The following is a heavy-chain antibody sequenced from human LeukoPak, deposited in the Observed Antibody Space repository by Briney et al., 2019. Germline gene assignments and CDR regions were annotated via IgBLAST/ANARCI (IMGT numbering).Heavy chain of an antibody. Sequence: GGSLRLSCAASGFTFSRYGMHWVRQAPGKGLEWVAGISYDGNNKYFADSVKGRFTISRDNSENTLYLQVNSLRVEDTAVYYCAKPLPGIQAAAPDYWGQGTLVTVSS. V-gene: IGHV3-30*18. D-gene: IGHD6-13*01. CDR3: AKPLPGIQAAAPDY. CDR2: ISYDGNNK. J-gene: IGHJ4*02. CDR1: GFTFSRYG.